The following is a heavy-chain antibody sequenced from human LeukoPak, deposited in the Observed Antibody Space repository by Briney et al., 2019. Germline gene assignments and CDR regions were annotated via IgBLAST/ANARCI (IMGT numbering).Heavy chain of an antibody. CDR3: AREDGSGSDAFDI. V-gene: IGHV3-53*01. CDR1: GFTVSSNY. Sequence: GGSLRLSCAASGFTVSSNYMSWVRQAPGKGLEWVSVIYSGGCTYYADSVKGRFTISRDNSKNTLYLQMNSLRAEDTAVYYCAREDGSGSDAFDIWGQGTMVTVSS. CDR2: IYSGGCT. J-gene: IGHJ3*02. D-gene: IGHD3-10*01.